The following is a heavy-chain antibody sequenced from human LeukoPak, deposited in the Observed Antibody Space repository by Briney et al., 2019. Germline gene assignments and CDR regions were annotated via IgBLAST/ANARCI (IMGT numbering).Heavy chain of an antibody. CDR1: GYNFAKYY. J-gene: IGHJ4*02. CDR3: TRDLLGFATTPLSD. V-gene: IGHV1-2*02. Sequence: ASVKVSCKTSGYNFAKYYIHWVRQAPGHGLEWMGWINPNRGDTNYAQKFQGRVTMTRDTSISTAFMELTRLTSDDTAVYYCTRDLLGFATTPLSDWGQGTLVTVSS. D-gene: IGHD4-17*01. CDR2: INPNRGDT.